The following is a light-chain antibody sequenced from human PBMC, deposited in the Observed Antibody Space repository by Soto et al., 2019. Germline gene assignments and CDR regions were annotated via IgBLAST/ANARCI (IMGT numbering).Light chain of an antibody. Sequence: DIQMTQSPSTLSASVGDRVTITCRASQSISSWLAWYQQKPGKAPKLLIYDASSLESGVPSRFSGSGSGTEFTLTLSSLQPDDFTPYYCQQYNSYSRTFGQGTKVEIK. CDR2: DAS. CDR1: QSISSW. V-gene: IGKV1-5*01. CDR3: QQYNSYSRT. J-gene: IGKJ1*01.